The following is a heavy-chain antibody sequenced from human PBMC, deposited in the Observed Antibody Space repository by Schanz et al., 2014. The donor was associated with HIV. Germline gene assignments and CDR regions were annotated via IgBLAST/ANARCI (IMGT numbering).Heavy chain of an antibody. Sequence: EVQLLESGGGLVQPGKSLRLSCAASGFTFGSFAITWVRQPPGKGLEWVGRSRNRAKSYTTDYAASVKGRFSISRDDSQTSVYLQMNSLKTEDTAVYYCAKPIAVGQRRDWDNWGQGTLVTVSS. CDR3: AKPIAVGQRRDWDN. CDR1: GFTFGSFA. CDR2: SRNRAKSYTT. V-gene: IGHV3-72*01. J-gene: IGHJ4*02. D-gene: IGHD2-15*01.